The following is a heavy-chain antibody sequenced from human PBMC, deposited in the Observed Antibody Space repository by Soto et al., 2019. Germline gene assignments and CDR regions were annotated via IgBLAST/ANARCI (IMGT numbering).Heavy chain of an antibody. J-gene: IGHJ3*02. D-gene: IGHD3-22*01. CDR1: GFTFNSYW. V-gene: IGHV3-74*01. Sequence: EVQLVESAGGLVQPGGSLRLSCAASGFTFNSYWMHWVRQAPGKGLVWVSRLNDDGSTTNYADSVKGRFTISRDNAKNTLYLQMNSLRAEDTAVYYCTRASYYYDSSGSSYAFDIWGQETMVTVSS. CDR2: LNDDGSTT. CDR3: TRASYYYDSSGSSYAFDI.